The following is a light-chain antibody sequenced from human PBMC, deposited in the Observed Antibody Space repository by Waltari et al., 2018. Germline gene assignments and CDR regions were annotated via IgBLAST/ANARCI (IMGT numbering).Light chain of an antibody. CDR3: QQYYNVPYT. V-gene: IGKV4-1*01. CDR2: LAS. J-gene: IGKJ2*01. CDR1: QSVLYSSNNENY. Sequence: DIVMTQSPDSLAVSLGERDTINCKSSQSVLYSSNNENYLGWYQQKPGHPPKLLIYLASTRGSGVPDRFSGSGSGTDFTLTISSLQAEDVAVYYCQQYYNVPYTFGQGTKLEIK.